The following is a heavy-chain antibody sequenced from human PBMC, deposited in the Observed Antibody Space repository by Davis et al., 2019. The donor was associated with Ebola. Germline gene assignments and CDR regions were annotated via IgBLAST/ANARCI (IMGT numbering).Heavy chain of an antibody. D-gene: IGHD2-8*02. CDR1: GYTFTSYA. V-gene: IGHV1-3*01. CDR3: ARGRGGYCTGGVCYNYYYYGMDV. Sequence: ASVKVSCKASGYTFTSYAMHWVRQAPGQRLEWMGWINAGNGNTKYSQKFQGRVTITRDTSTSTAYMELSSLRSEDTAVYYCARGRGGYCTGGVCYNYYYYGMDVWGQGTTVTVSS. CDR2: INAGNGNT. J-gene: IGHJ6*02.